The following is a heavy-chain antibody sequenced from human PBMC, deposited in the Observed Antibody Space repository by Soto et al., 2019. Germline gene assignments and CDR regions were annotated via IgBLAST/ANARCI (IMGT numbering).Heavy chain of an antibody. D-gene: IGHD3-10*01. V-gene: IGHV3-11*06. CDR2: ISSSSSYT. Sequence: GGSLRLSCAASGFTFSDYYMSWIRQAPGKGLEWVSYISSSSSYTNYADSVKGRFTISRDNAKNSLYLQMNSLRAEDTAVYYCARGVVPHGSGSYYGGFDPWGQGTLVTVSS. CDR1: GFTFSDYY. J-gene: IGHJ5*02. CDR3: ARGVVPHGSGSYYGGFDP.